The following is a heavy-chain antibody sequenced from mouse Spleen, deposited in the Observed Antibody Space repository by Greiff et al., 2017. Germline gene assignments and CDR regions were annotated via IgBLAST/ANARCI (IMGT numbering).Heavy chain of an antibody. CDR3: ARGGGNYPFY. CDR2: INPYNGGT. CDR1: GYTFTDYY. V-gene: IGHV1-19*01. Sequence: VQLQQSGPVLVKPGASVKMSCKASGYTFTDYYMNWVKQSHGKSLEWIGVINPYNGGTSYNQKFKGKATLTVDKSSSTAYMELNSLTSEDSAVYYCARGGGNYPFYWGQGTLVTVSA. J-gene: IGHJ3*01. D-gene: IGHD2-1*01.